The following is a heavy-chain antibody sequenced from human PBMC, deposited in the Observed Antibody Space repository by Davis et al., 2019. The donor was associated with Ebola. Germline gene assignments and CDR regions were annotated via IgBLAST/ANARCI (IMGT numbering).Heavy chain of an antibody. CDR1: GFTFSDHY. V-gene: IGHV3-72*01. CDR3: AAVHSRNWGGDYFDY. Sequence: PGGSLRLSCAASGFTFSDHYMDWVRQAPGKGLEWVGRTRNKANSYTTEYAASVKGRFTISRDDSKNSLYLQMNSLKSEDTAVYYCAAVHSRNWGGDYFDYWGQGTLVTVSS. CDR2: TRNKANSYTT. J-gene: IGHJ4*02. D-gene: IGHD6-13*01.